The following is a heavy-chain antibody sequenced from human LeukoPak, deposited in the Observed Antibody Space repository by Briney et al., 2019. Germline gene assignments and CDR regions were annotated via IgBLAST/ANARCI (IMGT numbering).Heavy chain of an antibody. V-gene: IGHV1-46*01. D-gene: IGHD6-13*01. CDR3: ARATGYSSSWAPFEY. Sequence: ASVKVSCKASGYTFTSYYMHWVRQAPGQGLGWMGIINPSGGSTSYAQKFQGRVTMTRDMSTSTVYMELSSLRYEDTAVYYCARATGYSSSWAPFEYWGQGILVTVSS. CDR1: GYTFTSYY. J-gene: IGHJ4*02. CDR2: INPSGGST.